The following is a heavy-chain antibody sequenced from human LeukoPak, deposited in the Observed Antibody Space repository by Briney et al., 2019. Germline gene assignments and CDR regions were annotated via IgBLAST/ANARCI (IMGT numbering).Heavy chain of an antibody. V-gene: IGHV1-18*01. CDR1: GYTFTSYG. CDR3: ARVGRDCSSINCYWADWFDP. CDR2: ISAYNGNT. D-gene: IGHD2-2*01. J-gene: IGHJ5*02. Sequence: GASVKVSCKASGYTFTSYGISWVRQAPGQGLEWMGWISAYNGNTNYAQKLQGRVTMTTDTSTGTAYMELRSLRSDDTAVYYCARVGRDCSSINCYWADWFDPWGQGTLVIVSS.